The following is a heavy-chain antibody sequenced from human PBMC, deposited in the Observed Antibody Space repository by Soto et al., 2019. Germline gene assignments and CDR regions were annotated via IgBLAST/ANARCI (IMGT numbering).Heavy chain of an antibody. J-gene: IGHJ3*02. Sequence: LTCAVYGGSFSGYYWSWIRQPPGKGLEWIGEINHSGSTNYNPSLKSRVTISVDTSKNHFFLNLTSVTAADTAVYYCATYRKFFQIWGQGTKVTVSS. CDR3: ATYRKFFQI. CDR1: GGSFSGYY. V-gene: IGHV4-34*01. CDR2: INHSGST.